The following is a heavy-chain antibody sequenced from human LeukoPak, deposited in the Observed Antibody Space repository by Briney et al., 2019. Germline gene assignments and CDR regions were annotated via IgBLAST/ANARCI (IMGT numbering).Heavy chain of an antibody. Sequence: GRSLRLSCAASGFTFSSYGMHWARQAPGKGLKWVAVISYDGSNKYYADSVKGRFTISRDNSKNTLYLQMNSLRAEDTAVYYCAKDHILTGRAIFDYWGQGTLVTVSS. J-gene: IGHJ4*02. D-gene: IGHD3-9*01. V-gene: IGHV3-30*18. CDR2: ISYDGSNK. CDR3: AKDHILTGRAIFDY. CDR1: GFTFSSYG.